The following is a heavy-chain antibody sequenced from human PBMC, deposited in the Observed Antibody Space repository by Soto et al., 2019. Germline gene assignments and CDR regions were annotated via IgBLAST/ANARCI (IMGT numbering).Heavy chain of an antibody. Sequence: PGGSLRLSCAASGFTFSSYGMHWVRQAPGKGLEWVAVISYDGSNKYYADSVKGRFTISRDNSKSTLYLQMNSLRAEDTAVYYCLKSFWSGNDAFDIWGQGTMVTVSS. J-gene: IGHJ3*02. CDR1: GFTFSSYG. D-gene: IGHD3-3*01. CDR2: ISYDGSNK. V-gene: IGHV3-30*03. CDR3: LKSFWSGNDAFDI.